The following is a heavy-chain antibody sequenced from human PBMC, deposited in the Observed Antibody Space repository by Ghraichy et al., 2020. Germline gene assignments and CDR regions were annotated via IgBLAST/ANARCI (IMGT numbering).Heavy chain of an antibody. CDR3: ARGPTRYYFDY. V-gene: IGHV4-59*01. CDR2: IYYSGST. Sequence: GSLRLSCTVSGGSISSYCWSWIRQPPGKGLEWIGYIYYSGSTNYNPSLKSRLTISVDTSKNQFSLKLSSVTAADTAVYYCARGPTRYYFDYLGQGTLVTVSS. J-gene: IGHJ4*02. CDR1: GGSISSYC.